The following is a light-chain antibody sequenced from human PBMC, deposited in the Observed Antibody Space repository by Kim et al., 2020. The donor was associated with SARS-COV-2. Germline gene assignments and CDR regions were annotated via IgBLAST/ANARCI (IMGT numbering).Light chain of an antibody. CDR3: QSYDSSLSV. V-gene: IGLV1-40*01. Sequence: PGQGVTISCTGSSSNIGEGYDVHWYQQLPGTAPKLLIYGNSNRPSGVPDRFSGSKSDTSASLAITGLQAEDEADYYCQSYDSSLSVFGTGTKVTVL. J-gene: IGLJ1*01. CDR2: GNS. CDR1: SSNIGEGYD.